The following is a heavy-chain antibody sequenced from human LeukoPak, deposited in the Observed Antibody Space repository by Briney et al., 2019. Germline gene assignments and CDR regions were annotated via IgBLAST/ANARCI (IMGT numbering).Heavy chain of an antibody. J-gene: IGHJ4*02. CDR3: ARGALLWFGDRMEYYFDY. V-gene: IGHV4-59*01. D-gene: IGHD3-10*01. CDR2: IYYSGNT. CDR1: SGSITNYY. Sequence: PSETLSLTCTVSSGSITNYYWSWIRQPPGKGLEWIGFIYYSGNTNYSPSLKSRVTISVDTSKNQFSLKLSSMTAADTAVYYCARGALLWFGDRMEYYFDYWGQGTLLTVSS.